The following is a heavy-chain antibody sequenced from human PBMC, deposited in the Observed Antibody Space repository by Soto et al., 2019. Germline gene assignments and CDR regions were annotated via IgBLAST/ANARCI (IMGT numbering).Heavy chain of an antibody. CDR1: GYTFTEFD. J-gene: IGHJ4*02. Sequence: QVLLVQSGADVKKPGASVKVSCKTSGYTFTEFDINWVRQAPGQGLEWMGWMNTNTGNTGYAQKFQGRVTMTRDTSISTAYMELSSLRSEDTTVYYCARVVRFFGGHAGYWGQGTLVTVSS. CDR3: ARVVRFFGGHAGY. D-gene: IGHD3-3*01. CDR2: MNTNTGNT. V-gene: IGHV1-8*01.